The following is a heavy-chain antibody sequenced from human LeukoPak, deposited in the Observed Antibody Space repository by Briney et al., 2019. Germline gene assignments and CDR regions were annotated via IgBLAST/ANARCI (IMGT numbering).Heavy chain of an antibody. V-gene: IGHV4-59*01. J-gene: IGHJ4*02. CDR3: ARFFGELSIFDY. Sequence: KPSETLSLTCTVSGGSISSYYWSWIRQPPGKGLEWIGYIYYSGSTNYNPSLKSRVTISVDTSKNQFSLKLSSVTAADTAVYYCARFFGELSIFDYWGQGTLVTVSS. D-gene: IGHD3-3*01. CDR2: IYYSGST. CDR1: GGSISSYY.